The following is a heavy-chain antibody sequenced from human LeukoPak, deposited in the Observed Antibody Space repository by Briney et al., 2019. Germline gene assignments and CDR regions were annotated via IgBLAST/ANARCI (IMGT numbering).Heavy chain of an antibody. V-gene: IGHV3-33*08. CDR3: ARVSSSWLYYFDY. Sequence: PGGSLRLSCAASGITFSKVWMRWVRQAPGKGLEGVAVIWYYGSNKYYADSVKGRFTISRDNYKNTLYLQMNSLRAEDTAVYYCARVSSSWLYYFDYWGQGTLVTVSS. CDR2: IWYYGSNK. CDR1: GITFSKVW. J-gene: IGHJ4*02. D-gene: IGHD6-13*01.